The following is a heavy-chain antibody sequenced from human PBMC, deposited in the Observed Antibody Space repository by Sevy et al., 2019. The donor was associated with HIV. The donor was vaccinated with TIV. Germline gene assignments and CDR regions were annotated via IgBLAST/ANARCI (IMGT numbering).Heavy chain of an antibody. V-gene: IGHV4-59*01. CDR3: ARAGNSGTYQGYFDS. D-gene: IGHD1-26*01. Sequence: SETLSLTCIVSGGSISNYYWNWIRQPPGKELEWVGLIYNTGFTNYNPALKGRVTISVDTSKNQFSRRLSSLTAADTAVYFCARAGNSGTYQGYFDSWGQGTQVTVSS. CDR1: GGSISNYY. CDR2: IYNTGFT. J-gene: IGHJ4*02.